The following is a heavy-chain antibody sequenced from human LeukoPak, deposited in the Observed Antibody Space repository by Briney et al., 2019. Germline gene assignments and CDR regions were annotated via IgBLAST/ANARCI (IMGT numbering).Heavy chain of an antibody. CDR2: MNPNSGNT. Sequence: GASVKVSCKASGYAFTSYDINWVRQATGQGLEWMGWMNPNSGNTGYAQKFQGRVTMTRNTSIRTAYMELSSLRSEDTAVYYCARRKVRGSWFDPWGQGTLVTVSS. D-gene: IGHD2-21*01. CDR1: GYAFTSYD. CDR3: ARRKVRGSWFDP. V-gene: IGHV1-8*01. J-gene: IGHJ5*02.